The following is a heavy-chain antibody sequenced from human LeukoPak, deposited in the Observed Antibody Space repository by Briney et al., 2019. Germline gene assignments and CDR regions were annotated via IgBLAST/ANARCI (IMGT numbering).Heavy chain of an antibody. Sequence: SETLSLTCTVSGGSISSYYWSWIRQPPGKGLEWIGYIYYSGSTNYNPSLKSRVTISVDTSKNQFSLKLSSVTAADTAVCYCAGALERGYYFDYWGQGTLGTVSS. D-gene: IGHD1-1*01. CDR2: IYYSGST. J-gene: IGHJ4*02. CDR1: GGSISSYY. CDR3: AGALERGYYFDY. V-gene: IGHV4-59*01.